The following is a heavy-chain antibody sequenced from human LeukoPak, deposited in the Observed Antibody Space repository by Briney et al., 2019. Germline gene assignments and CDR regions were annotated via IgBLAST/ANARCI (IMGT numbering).Heavy chain of an antibody. V-gene: IGHV4-59*01. Sequence: KPSETLSLTCTVSGGSISSYYWSWMRQPPGKGLEWIGYIYYSGSTNYNPSLKSRVTISVDTSKNQFSLKLSSVTAADTAVYYCARAEFWSGPPDYWGQGTLVTVSS. CDR2: IYYSGST. D-gene: IGHD3-3*01. CDR3: ARAEFWSGPPDY. J-gene: IGHJ4*02. CDR1: GGSISSYY.